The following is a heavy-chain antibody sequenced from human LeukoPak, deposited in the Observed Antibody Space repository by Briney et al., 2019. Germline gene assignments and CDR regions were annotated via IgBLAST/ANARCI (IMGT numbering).Heavy chain of an antibody. Sequence: SESLSLTCTVSGGSISSYYWSWIRQPPGKGLEWIGYIYYSGSTNYNPSLKSRVTISVDTSKNQFSLNLSSVTAADTAVYYCARGGGYSGYDFGYWGQGTLVTVSS. CDR1: GGSISSYY. V-gene: IGHV4-59*01. CDR2: IYYSGST. D-gene: IGHD5-12*01. CDR3: ARGGGYSGYDFGY. J-gene: IGHJ4*02.